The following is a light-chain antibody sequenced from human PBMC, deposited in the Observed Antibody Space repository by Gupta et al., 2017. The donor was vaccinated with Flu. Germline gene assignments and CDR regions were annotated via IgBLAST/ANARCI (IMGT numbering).Light chain of an antibody. CDR1: QSISSY. V-gene: IGKV1-39*01. J-gene: IGKJ2*01. CDR2: AAS. CDR3: QQRNSNHLMYT. Sequence: DIQMTQSPSSLSASVGDRVTITCRASQSISSYLNWYQQKPGKAPKLLIYAASSLQRGVKSRFSGSGAGTDFTLTISSRQPEDFETYYCQQRNSNHLMYTFGQGTKMEIK.